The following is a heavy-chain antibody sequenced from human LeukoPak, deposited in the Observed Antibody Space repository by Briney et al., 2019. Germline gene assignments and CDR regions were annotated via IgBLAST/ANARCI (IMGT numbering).Heavy chain of an antibody. J-gene: IGHJ4*02. D-gene: IGHD5-12*01. Sequence: GGSLRLSCEASGFTVNSNYMSWVRQAPGKGLEWVANIKQDGSEKYYVDSVKGRFTISRDNAKNSLYLQMNSLRAEDTAVYYCARVRGYSGYDKIDYWGQGTLVTVSS. CDR3: ARVRGYSGYDKIDY. CDR1: GFTVNSNY. V-gene: IGHV3-7*03. CDR2: IKQDGSEK.